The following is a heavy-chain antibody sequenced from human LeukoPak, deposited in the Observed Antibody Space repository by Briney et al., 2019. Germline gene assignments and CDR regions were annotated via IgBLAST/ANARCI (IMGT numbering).Heavy chain of an antibody. J-gene: IGHJ4*02. CDR2: INPSGGST. Sequence: ASVKVSCKASGYTFTSYYMHWVRQAPGQGLEWMGIINPSGGSTSYAQKFQGRVTMTRDTSTSTVYMELSSLRSEDTAVYYCARVGYSGYGSSYYFDYWGQGTLVTVST. D-gene: IGHD5-12*01. CDR1: GYTFTSYY. V-gene: IGHV1-46*01. CDR3: ARVGYSGYGSSYYFDY.